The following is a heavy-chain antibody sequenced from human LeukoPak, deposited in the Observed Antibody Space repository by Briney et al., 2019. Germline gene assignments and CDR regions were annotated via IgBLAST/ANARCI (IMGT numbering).Heavy chain of an antibody. CDR2: IYYSGST. V-gene: IGHV4-59*08. CDR3: ARHAWLVDWYWFDP. J-gene: IGHJ5*02. D-gene: IGHD6-19*01. Sequence: SETLSLTCTVSGGSISSYYWSWIRQPPGKGVEGIGYIYYSGSTNYNPSLKSRGTISVDTSKNQFSLKLSSVTAADTAVYYCARHAWLVDWYWFDPWGQGTLVTVSS. CDR1: GGSISSYY.